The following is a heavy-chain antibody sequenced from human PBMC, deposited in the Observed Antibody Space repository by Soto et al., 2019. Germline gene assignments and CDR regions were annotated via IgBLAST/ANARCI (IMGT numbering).Heavy chain of an antibody. Sequence: GASVKVSCKAYGYTFTSYYMHWVRQAPGQGLEWMGIINPSGGSTSYAQKFQGRVTMTRDTSTSTVYMELSSLRSEDTAVYYCARGDIVVVPAAYNWFDPWGQGTLVTVSS. CDR2: INPSGGST. CDR1: GYTFTSYY. V-gene: IGHV1-46*01. J-gene: IGHJ5*02. CDR3: ARGDIVVVPAAYNWFDP. D-gene: IGHD2-2*01.